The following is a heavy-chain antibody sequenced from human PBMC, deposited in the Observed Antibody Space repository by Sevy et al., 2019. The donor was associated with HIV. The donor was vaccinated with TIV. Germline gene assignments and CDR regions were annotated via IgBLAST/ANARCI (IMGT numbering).Heavy chain of an antibody. CDR3: TTDSWSQEDYYDY. V-gene: IGHV3-15*01. D-gene: IGHD6-13*01. J-gene: IGHJ4*02. Sequence: KQLGSLRLSCAASGFTFSNAWMSWVRQAPGKGLEWVGRIKGKIYDGTIDYAAPVKGRFTISRDDSKNTLYLQMNSLKTEDTAVYYCTTDSWSQEDYYDYWGQGTLVTVSS. CDR2: IKGKIYDGTI. CDR1: GFTFSNAW.